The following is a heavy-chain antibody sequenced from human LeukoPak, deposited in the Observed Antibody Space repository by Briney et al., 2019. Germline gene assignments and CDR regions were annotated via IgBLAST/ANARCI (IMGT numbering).Heavy chain of an antibody. Sequence: SETLSLTCTVSGASISNYYWSWIRQPPGKGLEWIGYIYYTGRTNYNPSLKSRVTISVDTSENQFSLKLSSVTAADTAVYYCARDSRSYLEYYYYYMDVWGKGTTVTVSS. V-gene: IGHV4-59*01. CDR1: GASISNYY. J-gene: IGHJ6*03. CDR3: ARDSRSYLEYYYYYMDV. CDR2: IYYTGRT. D-gene: IGHD1-26*01.